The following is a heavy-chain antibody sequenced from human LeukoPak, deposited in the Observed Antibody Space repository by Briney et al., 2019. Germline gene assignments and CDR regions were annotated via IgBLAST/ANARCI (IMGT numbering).Heavy chain of an antibody. J-gene: IGHJ4*02. V-gene: IGHV3-21*04. CDR1: GFTFSSYS. Sequence: GGSLRLSCAASGFTFSSYSMDWVRQAPGKGLEWVSSINSRGSGEYYADSVKGRFTISRDNAKNSLYLQMNSLRAEDTAVYYCAKVIWFGELFFDYWGQGTLVTVSS. D-gene: IGHD3-10*01. CDR3: AKVIWFGELFFDY. CDR2: INSRGSGE.